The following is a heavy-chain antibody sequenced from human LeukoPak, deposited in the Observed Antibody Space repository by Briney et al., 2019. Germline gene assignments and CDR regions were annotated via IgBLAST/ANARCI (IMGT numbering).Heavy chain of an antibody. V-gene: IGHV3-23*01. Sequence: GGSLRLSCAASEFTFDNYAMSWVRQAPGKGLEWVSSISGSGGSTYYAYSVKGRFTISRDNSKNTLYLQMNSLRAEDTAVYYCARRDCDSIKCRGSNWFDPWGQGTLVSVSS. CDR3: ARRDCDSIKCRGSNWFDP. D-gene: IGHD3-22*01. CDR1: EFTFDNYA. J-gene: IGHJ5*02. CDR2: ISGSGGST.